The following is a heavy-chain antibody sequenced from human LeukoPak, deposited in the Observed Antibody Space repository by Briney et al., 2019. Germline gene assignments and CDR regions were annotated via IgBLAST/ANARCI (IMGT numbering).Heavy chain of an antibody. CDR3: ARSLYRYDY. V-gene: IGHV3-30*04. Sequence: PGGSLRLSCAASGFTFNTYAMHWVRQAPGKGLEWLAIISYDGNYKNYADSVRGRFIISRDNSKNTVYLQMNGLTTEDTAVYYCARSLYRYDYWGQGTLVTASS. CDR1: GFTFNTYA. D-gene: IGHD2/OR15-2a*01. CDR2: ISYDGNYK. J-gene: IGHJ4*02.